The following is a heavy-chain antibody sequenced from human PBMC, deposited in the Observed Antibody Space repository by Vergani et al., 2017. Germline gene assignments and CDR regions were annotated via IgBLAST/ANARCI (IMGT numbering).Heavy chain of an antibody. CDR2: IIPVLGIA. J-gene: IGHJ1*01. CDR1: GGTFSSYT. V-gene: IGHV1-69*02. Sequence: QVQLVQSGAEVKKPGSSVKVSCKASGGTFSSYTISWVRQAPGQGLEWMGRIIPVLGIANYAQKFQGRVTITADKSTSTAYMELSSLGSEDTAVCYGARGSSYASLEYFQDWGQGTLVTVSA. D-gene: IGHD3-16*01. CDR3: ARGSSYASLEYFQD.